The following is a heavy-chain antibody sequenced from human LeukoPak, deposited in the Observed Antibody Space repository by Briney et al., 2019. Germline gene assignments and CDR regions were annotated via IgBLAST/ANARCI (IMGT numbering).Heavy chain of an antibody. CDR3: ARWYSSGWYSNY. D-gene: IGHD6-19*01. Sequence: GGSLRLSCAASGFSFSTYSMIWVRQAPGKGLEWVSSVSGTSEYIYYADSVRGRFTISRDNAKNTVYLQMNSLRAEDTAVYYCARWYSSGWYSNYWGQGTLVTVSS. CDR1: GFSFSTYS. J-gene: IGHJ4*02. V-gene: IGHV3-21*06. CDR2: VSGTSEYI.